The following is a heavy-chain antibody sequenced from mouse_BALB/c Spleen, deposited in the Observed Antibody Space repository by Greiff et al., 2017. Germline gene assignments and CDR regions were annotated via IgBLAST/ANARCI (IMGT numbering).Heavy chain of an antibody. CDR2: ISYDGSN. V-gene: IGHV3-6*02. Sequence: EVKLQESGPGLVKPSQSLSLTCSVTGYSITSGYYWNWIRQFPGNKLEWMGYISYDGSNNYNPSLKNRISITRDTSKNQFFLKLNSVTTEDTATYYCARDDYGILFAYWGQGTLVTVSA. J-gene: IGHJ3*01. CDR3: ARDDYGILFAY. D-gene: IGHD2-4*01. CDR1: GYSITSGYY.